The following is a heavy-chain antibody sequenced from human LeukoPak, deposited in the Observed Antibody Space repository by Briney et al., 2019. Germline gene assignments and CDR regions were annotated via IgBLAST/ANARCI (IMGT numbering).Heavy chain of an antibody. Sequence: PSETLSLTCTVSGGSISSSSYYWGWIRQPPGNGLEWIGSVSYSGGTYYNPSLRSRVTISRDTSKNQFSLNLNSVTAADTAVYYCARVRTGSLFDYWGQGTLVTVSS. CDR3: ARVRTGSLFDY. CDR1: GGSISSSSYY. J-gene: IGHJ4*02. V-gene: IGHV4-39*07. D-gene: IGHD1-26*01. CDR2: VSYSGGT.